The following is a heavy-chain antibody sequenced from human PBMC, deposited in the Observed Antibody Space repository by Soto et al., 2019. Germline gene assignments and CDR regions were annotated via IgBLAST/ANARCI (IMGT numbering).Heavy chain of an antibody. V-gene: IGHV3-66*01. J-gene: IGHJ6*02. Sequence: EVQLVESGGTLVQPGGSLRLSCAASGFDASVNYMTWVRQTPGKGLEWVSAINAGGSTFYTDSVKGRFTISRDNSKNTVFLQVKSLRVEDTAMYYCVRENYYYGMDVWGQGTAVTVSS. CDR3: VRENYYYGMDV. CDR2: INAGGST. CDR1: GFDASVNY.